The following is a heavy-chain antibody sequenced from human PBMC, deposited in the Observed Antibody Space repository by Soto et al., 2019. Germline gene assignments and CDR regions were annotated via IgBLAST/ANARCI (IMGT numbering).Heavy chain of an antibody. Sequence: PGGSLRLSCAASGFTFSSYAMHWVRQAPGKGLEWVAVISYDGSNKYYADSVKGRFTISRDNSKNTLYLQMNSLRAEDTAVYYCARGAAGIAAAGRGYYYYGMDVWGQGTTVTVSS. CDR2: ISYDGSNK. CDR1: GFTFSSYA. J-gene: IGHJ6*02. CDR3: ARGAAGIAAAGRGYYYYGMDV. D-gene: IGHD6-13*01. V-gene: IGHV3-30-3*01.